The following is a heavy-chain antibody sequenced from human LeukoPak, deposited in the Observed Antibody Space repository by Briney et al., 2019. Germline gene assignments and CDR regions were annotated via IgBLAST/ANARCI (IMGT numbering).Heavy chain of an antibody. CDR3: ARVDYYDSSGYYTFDY. Sequence: SVKVSRKASGGTFSSYAISWVRQAPGQGLEWMGGIIPIFGTANYAQKFQGRVTITADESTSTAYMELSSLRSEDTAVYYCARVDYYDSSGYYTFDYWGQGTLVTVSS. J-gene: IGHJ4*02. CDR1: GGTFSSYA. D-gene: IGHD3-22*01. CDR2: IIPIFGTA. V-gene: IGHV1-69*13.